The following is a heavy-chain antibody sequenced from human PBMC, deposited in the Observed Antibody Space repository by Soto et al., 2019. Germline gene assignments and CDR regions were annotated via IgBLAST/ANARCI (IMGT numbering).Heavy chain of an antibody. D-gene: IGHD4-4*01. CDR2: ISWNSGYI. J-gene: IGHJ6*02. CDR3: AKARAYSIGNYFYGMNV. CDR1: GFSFDDFA. V-gene: IGHV3-9*01. Sequence: EVRLVESGGGLVQPGRSLRLSCAASGFSFDDFAMHWVRQAPGKGLEWVSGISWNSGYIGYAASVKGRFTISRDNSKKSLYLQMNSLTVEDTALYYCAKARAYSIGNYFYGMNVWGQGTTVSVSS.